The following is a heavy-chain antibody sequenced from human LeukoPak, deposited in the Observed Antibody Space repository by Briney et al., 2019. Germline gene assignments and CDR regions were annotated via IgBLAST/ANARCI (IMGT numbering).Heavy chain of an antibody. CDR1: GFTFSSYA. CDR2: INTSGGST. Sequence: PGGSLRLSCAASGFTFSSYAMNWVRQAPGKGLEWVSSINTSGGSTYYADSVKGRFTISRDNSKNTLYLQMNSLRAEDTAVYYCARDRRPYSSSWSDAFDIWGQGTMVTVSS. J-gene: IGHJ3*02. D-gene: IGHD6-13*01. V-gene: IGHV3-23*01. CDR3: ARDRRPYSSSWSDAFDI.